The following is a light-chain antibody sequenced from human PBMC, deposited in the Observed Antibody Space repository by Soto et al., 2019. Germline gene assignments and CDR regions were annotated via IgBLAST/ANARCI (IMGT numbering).Light chain of an antibody. V-gene: IGLV2-14*01. J-gene: IGLJ3*02. Sequence: QSALTQPASVSGSPGQSITISCTGTSGDIGSYNRVSWYQQHPGKAPKLIIYEVTDRPSGVSNRFSGSKSGNTASLTISGLQAEDEAEYYCGTWGWGLRVFGAGTKLTVL. CDR2: EVT. CDR1: SGDIGSYNR. CDR3: GTWGWGLRV.